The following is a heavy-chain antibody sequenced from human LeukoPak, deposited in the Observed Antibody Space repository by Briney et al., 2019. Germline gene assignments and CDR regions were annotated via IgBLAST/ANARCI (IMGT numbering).Heavy chain of an antibody. V-gene: IGHV4-59*01. D-gene: IGHD5-18*01. CDR2: ISDSGST. Sequence: KPSETLSLTCTVSGGSISRYFWSWLRQPPGKRLEWIGYISDSGSTNHNPSLKSRVTMSIDTSKNQLSLKLTSVTAADTAVYYCAREGYTSGSDAFDIWGQGTMVTVSS. CDR1: GGSISRYF. CDR3: AREGYTSGSDAFDI. J-gene: IGHJ3*02.